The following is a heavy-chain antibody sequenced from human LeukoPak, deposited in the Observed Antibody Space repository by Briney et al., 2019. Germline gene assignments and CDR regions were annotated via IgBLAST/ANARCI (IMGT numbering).Heavy chain of an antibody. Sequence: GGSLRLSCAASGFTFSSYSMNWVRQAPGKGLEWVSSISGSSSYIYYADSVKGRFTISRDNAKNSLYLQMNSLRAEDTAVYYCAREAAYGGNSRGAFDIWGQGTMVTVSS. J-gene: IGHJ3*02. CDR3: AREAAYGGNSRGAFDI. D-gene: IGHD4-23*01. V-gene: IGHV3-21*01. CDR2: ISGSSSYI. CDR1: GFTFSSYS.